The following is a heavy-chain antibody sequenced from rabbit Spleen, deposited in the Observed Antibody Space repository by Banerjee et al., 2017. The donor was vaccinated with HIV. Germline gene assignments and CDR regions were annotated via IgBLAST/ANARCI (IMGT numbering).Heavy chain of an antibody. D-gene: IGHD8-1*01. CDR1: GVSFSADSY. CDR3: ARDSGTSFSTYGMDL. CDR2: IDIGSSGFT. V-gene: IGHV1S40*01. Sequence: QSLEESGGDLVKPGASLTLTCIASGVSFSADSYMCWIRQAPGKELEWIACIDIGSSGFTYFASWAKGRFTISKTSSTTVTLQMTSLTAADTATYFCARDSGTSFSTYGMDLWGPGTLVTVS. J-gene: IGHJ6*01.